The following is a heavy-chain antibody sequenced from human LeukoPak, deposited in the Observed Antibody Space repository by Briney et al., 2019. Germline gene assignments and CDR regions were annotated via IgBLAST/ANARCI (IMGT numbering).Heavy chain of an antibody. V-gene: IGHV4-39*02. Sequence: SETLSLTCTVSGGSINNDHYYWGWIRQPPGKGLEWIGSIYYTGSTYYNPPLKSRVTISVDTSKNHFSLRLTSVTVADTAVYYCARESYHRFWFDPWGQGTLVTVSS. J-gene: IGHJ5*02. D-gene: IGHD1-26*01. CDR2: IYYTGST. CDR1: GGSINNDHYY. CDR3: ARESYHRFWFDP.